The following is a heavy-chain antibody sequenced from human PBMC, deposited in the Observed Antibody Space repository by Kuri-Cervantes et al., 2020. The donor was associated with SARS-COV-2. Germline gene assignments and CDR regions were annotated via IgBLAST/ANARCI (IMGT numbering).Heavy chain of an antibody. CDR3: ARSPSSGDYDGWFDY. D-gene: IGHD4-17*01. J-gene: IGHJ4*02. CDR1: GYTFTSYY. CDR2: INPSGGST. V-gene: IGHV1-46*01. Sequence: GGSLRLSCKASGYTFTSYYMHWVRQAPGQGLEWMGIINPSGGSTSYEQKFQGRVTMTRDTSTSTVYMELSSLRSEDTAVYYCARSPSSGDYDGWFDYWGQGTLVTVSS.